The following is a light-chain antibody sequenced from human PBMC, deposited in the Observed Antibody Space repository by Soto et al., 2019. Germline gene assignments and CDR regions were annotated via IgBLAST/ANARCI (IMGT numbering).Light chain of an antibody. CDR3: QYYNDYSRT. Sequence: DIQMTQSPSTLSASVGDRVTITCRASQSISTWLAWYQQKPGKAPKLLIYKASSLESGVPSRFSGSGSGTEFTLTISSLQPDDFATYYCQYYNDYSRTFGQGTKVDIK. CDR1: QSISTW. V-gene: IGKV1-5*03. J-gene: IGKJ1*01. CDR2: KAS.